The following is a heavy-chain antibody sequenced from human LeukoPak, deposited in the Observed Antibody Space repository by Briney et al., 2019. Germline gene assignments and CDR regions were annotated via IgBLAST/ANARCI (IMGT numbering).Heavy chain of an antibody. CDR2: INPNSGGT. CDR3: ARDQSWDLLNLDY. D-gene: IGHD1-26*01. V-gene: IGHV1-2*02. CDR1: GYSFTGHY. J-gene: IGHJ4*02. Sequence: ASVKVSCKASGYSFTGHYLHWVRQAPGQGLEWRGWINPNSGGTDYAQKFQDRVTMTSDTSISTAYMDLSGLTSDDTAVYYCARDQSWDLLNLDYWGQGTLVTVSS.